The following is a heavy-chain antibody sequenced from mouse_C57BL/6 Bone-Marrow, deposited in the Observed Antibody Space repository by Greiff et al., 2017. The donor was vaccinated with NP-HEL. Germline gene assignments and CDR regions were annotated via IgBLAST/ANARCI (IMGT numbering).Heavy chain of an antibody. CDR1: GFLPSTFCMG. CDR2: IWGGDDK. D-gene: IGHD1-1*01. J-gene: IGHJ2*01. V-gene: IGHV8-8*01. Sequence: QGTLKVSGPGILQPPQTPSLTCSFSGFLPSTFCMGVGWGRQPSGKGPEWLAHIWGGDDKYYNPALKSRLTISKDTAKNQVFLKIANVDTADTATYYCARIASITTVVAPFDYWGQGTTLTVSS. CDR3: ARIASITTVVAPFDY.